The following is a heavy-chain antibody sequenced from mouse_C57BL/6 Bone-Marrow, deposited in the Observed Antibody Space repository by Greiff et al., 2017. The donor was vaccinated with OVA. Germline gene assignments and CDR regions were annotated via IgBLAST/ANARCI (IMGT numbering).Heavy chain of an antibody. CDR2: FYPGSGSI. CDR3: ARHEDDGYYPAWFAY. V-gene: IGHV1-62-2*01. Sequence: LVEPGASVKLSCKASGYTFTEYTIHWVKQRSGQGLEWIGWFYPGSGSIKYNEKFKDKATLTADKSSSTVYMELSRLTSEDSAVYFCARHEDDGYYPAWFAYWGQGTLVTVSA. CDR1: GYTFTEYT. D-gene: IGHD2-3*01. J-gene: IGHJ3*01.